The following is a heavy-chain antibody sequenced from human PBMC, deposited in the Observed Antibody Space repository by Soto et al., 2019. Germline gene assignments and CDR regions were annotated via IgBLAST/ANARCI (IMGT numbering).Heavy chain of an antibody. CDR3: AGSIAVSGTRYSYTTLDV. Sequence: ASVKVSCKASGDTFTSSAVHWGRQAPGQRLEWMGWINADTGNTKYSQTFQGRVTITRDTSASTAYMELDSLTSEDTALYYCAGSIAVSGTRYSYTTLDVWGQGTTVTVSS. V-gene: IGHV1-3*01. J-gene: IGHJ6*02. CDR1: GDTFTSSA. D-gene: IGHD6-19*01. CDR2: INADTGNT.